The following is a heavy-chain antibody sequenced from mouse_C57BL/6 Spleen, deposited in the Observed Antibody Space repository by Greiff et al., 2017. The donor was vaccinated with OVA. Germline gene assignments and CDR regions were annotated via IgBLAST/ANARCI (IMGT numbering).Heavy chain of an antibody. V-gene: IGHV1-47*01. CDR1: GYTFTTYP. CDR3: ERGGYDYDDGYYFDY. D-gene: IGHD2-4*01. Sequence: VQLQQSGAELVKPGASVKMSCKASGYTFTTYPIEWMKQNHGKSLEWIGNFHPYNDDTKYNEKFKGKATLTVEKSSSTVYLELSRLTSDDSAVYYCERGGYDYDDGYYFDYWGQGTTLTVSS. CDR2: FHPYNDDT. J-gene: IGHJ2*01.